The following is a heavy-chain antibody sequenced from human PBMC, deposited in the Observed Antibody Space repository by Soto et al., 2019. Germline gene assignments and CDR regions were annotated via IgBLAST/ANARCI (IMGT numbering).Heavy chain of an antibody. CDR1: GFTFSSYW. V-gene: IGHV3-7*01. Sequence: PGGSLRLSCAASGFTFSSYWMSWVRQAPGKGLEWVANIKQDGSEKYYVDSVKGRFTISRDNAKNSLYLQMNSLRAEDTAVYYCARRAGCGGDCYGFLNWFDPWGQGTLVTVSS. CDR3: ARRAGCGGDCYGFLNWFDP. J-gene: IGHJ5*02. D-gene: IGHD2-21*02. CDR2: IKQDGSEK.